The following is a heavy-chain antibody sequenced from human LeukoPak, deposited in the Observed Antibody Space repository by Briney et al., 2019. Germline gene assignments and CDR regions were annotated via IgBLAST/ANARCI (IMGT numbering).Heavy chain of an antibody. D-gene: IGHD3-9*01. CDR1: GFSLSTSGGG. J-gene: IGHJ4*02. CDR3: AHSHSQLRYFDRLSPQFDY. V-gene: IGHV2-5*01. CDR2: IYWNDDK. Sequence: SGPTLVILTQTLTLTCTFSGFSLSTSGGGVGWIRQPPGKALEWLALIYWNDDKRYSPSLKSRLTITKDTSKYQVVLTMTNMHPVDTATYYCAHSHSQLRYFDRLSPQFDYWGQGTLVTVSS.